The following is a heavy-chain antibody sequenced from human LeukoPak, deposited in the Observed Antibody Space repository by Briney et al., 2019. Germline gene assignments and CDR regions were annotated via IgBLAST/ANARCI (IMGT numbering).Heavy chain of an antibody. CDR3: ATSRSFDY. CDR2: INSDGSWT. CDR1: GNYW. V-gene: IGHV3-74*01. J-gene: IGHJ4*02. Sequence: GGSLRLSCAASGNYWMHWVRQAPGKGLVWVSHINSDGSWTSYADSVKGRFTISKDNAKNTVYLQMNSLRAEDTAVYYCATSRSFDYWGQGTLVTVSS.